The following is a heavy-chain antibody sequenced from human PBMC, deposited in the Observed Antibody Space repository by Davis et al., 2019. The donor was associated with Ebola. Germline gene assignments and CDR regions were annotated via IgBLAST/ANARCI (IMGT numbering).Heavy chain of an antibody. CDR2: MRSKGFGGTT. CDR1: GFTFGDYA. Sequence: GESLKISCRGSGFTFGDYAMSWVRQAPGKGLEWVSFMRSKGFGGTTEYAASVKGRFTISRDDSKGIAYLQMNSLTTEDTAVYYCTRRGTVVTPDYWGQGTLVTVSS. CDR3: TRRGTVVTPDY. J-gene: IGHJ4*02. V-gene: IGHV3-49*04. D-gene: IGHD4-23*01.